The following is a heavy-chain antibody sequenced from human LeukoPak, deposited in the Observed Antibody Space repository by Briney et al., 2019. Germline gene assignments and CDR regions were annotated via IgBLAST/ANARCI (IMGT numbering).Heavy chain of an antibody. Sequence: ASVKVSCKAFGFTFSSYGISWVRQAPGQGLEWMGWISAYNGKTKHAQNFQGRVTLTTDTFTSTAYLKLTSLRSNDTAVYYCARGNNENYWLYWGQGSLVTVSS. J-gene: IGHJ4*02. V-gene: IGHV1-18*01. CDR2: ISAYNGKT. D-gene: IGHD1-7*01. CDR1: GFTFSSYG. CDR3: ARGNNENYWLY.